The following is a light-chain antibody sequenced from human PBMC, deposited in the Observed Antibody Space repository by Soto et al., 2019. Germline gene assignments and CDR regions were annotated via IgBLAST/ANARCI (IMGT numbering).Light chain of an antibody. Sequence: QSALTQPASVPGSPGQSITISCTGTSSDVGGYNYVSWYQQHPGKAPKLMIYEVSDRPSGVSNRFSGSKSGNTASLTISGLQAEDEADYYCSSYTSSSTLVFGNGTKVTVL. CDR2: EVS. CDR1: SSDVGGYNY. V-gene: IGLV2-14*01. J-gene: IGLJ1*01. CDR3: SSYTSSSTLV.